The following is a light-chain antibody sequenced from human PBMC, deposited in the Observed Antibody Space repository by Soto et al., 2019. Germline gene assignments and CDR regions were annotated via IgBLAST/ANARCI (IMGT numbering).Light chain of an antibody. Sequence: QSALTQPPSASGSPGQSVTISCTGTSTDVGAYNYVSWYQQHPGKAPKLIIYEVTKRPSGVPDRFSGSKSGNTASLTVSGLQAEDEAGYYCGSHAGDSNLVFGGGTKLPS. CDR1: STDVGAYNY. CDR2: EVT. CDR3: GSHAGDSNLV. V-gene: IGLV2-8*01. J-gene: IGLJ3*02.